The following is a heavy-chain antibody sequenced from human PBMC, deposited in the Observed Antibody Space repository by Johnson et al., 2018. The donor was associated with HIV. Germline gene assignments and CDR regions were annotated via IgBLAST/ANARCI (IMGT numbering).Heavy chain of an antibody. V-gene: IGHV3-20*04. CDR3: ARTVYSTSYLDAFGI. CDR2: INWNGGST. D-gene: IGHD2-2*01. J-gene: IGHJ3*02. CDR1: GFTFDDYG. Sequence: VQLVESGGGVVRPWGSLRLSCAASGFTFDDYGMNWVRQAPGKGLEWVSGINWNGGSTGYADSVKGRFTISRDNAKNSLYLQMNSLRAEDTALYYCARTVYSTSYLDAFGIWGQGTMVTVSS.